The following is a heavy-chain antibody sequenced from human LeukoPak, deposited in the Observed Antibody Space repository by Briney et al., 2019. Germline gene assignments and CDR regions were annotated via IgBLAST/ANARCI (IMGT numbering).Heavy chain of an antibody. CDR2: INPNSGGT. Sequence: ASVNVSCKASGYTFTGYYMHWVRQAPGQGPELMGLINPNSGGTNYAQKLQGRGTMTRDTSISKAYMELSSLRSDDTAVYYCARGAATGTLWYYYYYMDVWGKGTTVTVSS. J-gene: IGHJ6*03. CDR3: ARGAATGTLWYYYYYMDV. V-gene: IGHV1-2*02. D-gene: IGHD6-13*01. CDR1: GYTFTGYY.